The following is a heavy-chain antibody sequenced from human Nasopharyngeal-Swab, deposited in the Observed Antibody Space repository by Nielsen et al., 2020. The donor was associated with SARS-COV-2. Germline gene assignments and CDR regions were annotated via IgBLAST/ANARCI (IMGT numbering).Heavy chain of an antibody. J-gene: IGHJ5*02. CDR2: IDEHGSTI. CDR3: GRDLGGRFST. D-gene: IGHD3-16*01. V-gene: IGHV3-74*01. CDR1: GFTFSSYW. Sequence: GESLKISCVASGFTFSSYWMHRVRHVPGKGLVWVSRIDEHGSTINHADSVEGRFTISRDNAKNTLFLQMNSLRAEDTAVYYCGRDLGGRFSTWGQGTLVTVSS.